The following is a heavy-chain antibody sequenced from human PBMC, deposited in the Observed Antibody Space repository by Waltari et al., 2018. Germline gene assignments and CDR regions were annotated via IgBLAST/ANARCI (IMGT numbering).Heavy chain of an antibody. J-gene: IGHJ4*02. D-gene: IGHD2-15*01. V-gene: IGHV1-69*04. Sequence: QVQLVQSGAEVKKPGSSVKVSCKASGGTFSSYAISWVRQAPGQGLEWMGGIIPILGIANYAQRFQGRVTITADESTSTAYMELSSLRSEDTAVYYCAREGRYCSGGSCYSDYWGQGTLVTVSS. CDR2: IIPILGIA. CDR3: AREGRYCSGGSCYSDY. CDR1: GGTFSSYA.